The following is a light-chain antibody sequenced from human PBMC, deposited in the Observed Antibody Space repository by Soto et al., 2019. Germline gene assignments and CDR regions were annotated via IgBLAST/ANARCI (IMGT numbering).Light chain of an antibody. CDR3: MQALQSPLT. J-gene: IGKJ4*01. CDR2: LGS. Sequence: IVMTQSPLSLPVTPGEPASISCRSSQSLLHSNGYNYLDWYLQKPGQSPQLLIYLGSNRASGVPDRFSGSRSGTDFTLKISRVEAEDVGVYYCMQALQSPLTFGGGTNVEIK. CDR1: QSLLHSNGYNY. V-gene: IGKV2-28*01.